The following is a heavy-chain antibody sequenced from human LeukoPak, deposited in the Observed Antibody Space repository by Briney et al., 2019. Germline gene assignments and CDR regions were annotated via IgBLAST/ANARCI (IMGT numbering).Heavy chain of an antibody. V-gene: IGHV1-69*13. D-gene: IGHD4-17*01. CDR3: AREHDYGDPHDAFDI. J-gene: IGHJ3*02. CDR1: GGTFSSYA. Sequence: GASVKVSCKASGGTFSSYAISWVRQAPGQGLEWMGGIIPIFGTANYARKFQGRVTITADESTSTAYMELSSLRSEDTAVYYCAREHDYGDPHDAFDIWGQGTMVTVSS. CDR2: IIPIFGTA.